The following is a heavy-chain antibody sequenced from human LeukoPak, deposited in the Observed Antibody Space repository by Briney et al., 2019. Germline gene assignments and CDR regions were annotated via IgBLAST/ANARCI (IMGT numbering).Heavy chain of an antibody. CDR2: ISGSGGST. CDR3: AKRVGAGRQTYFDY. Sequence: PGASLRLSCAAAGFTFSSYAMSWVRQAPGKGLEWVSVISGSGGSTNYADSVKGRFTISRDNSKNTVYLQMNSLRAEDTAVYYCAKRVGAGRQTYFDYWGQGTLVTVSS. D-gene: IGHD1-26*01. CDR1: GFTFSSYA. J-gene: IGHJ4*02. V-gene: IGHV3-23*01.